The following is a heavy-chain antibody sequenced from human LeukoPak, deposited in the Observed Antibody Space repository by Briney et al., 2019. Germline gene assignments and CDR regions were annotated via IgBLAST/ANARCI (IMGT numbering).Heavy chain of an antibody. CDR2: INPSGGST. CDR3: ARDRIEVTIFGDYYYYGMDV. CDR1: GYTFTSYY. J-gene: IGHJ6*02. V-gene: IGHV1-46*01. Sequence: ASVKVSCKASGYTFTSYYMHWVRQAPGQGLEWMGIINPSGGSTSYAQKFQGRVTMTRDTSTSTVYMELSSLRSEDTAVYYCARDRIEVTIFGDYYYYGMDVWGQGTTVTVSS. D-gene: IGHD3-3*01.